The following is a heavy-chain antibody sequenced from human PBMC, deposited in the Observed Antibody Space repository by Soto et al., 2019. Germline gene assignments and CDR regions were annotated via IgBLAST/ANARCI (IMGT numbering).Heavy chain of an antibody. CDR1: GFSFSNHG. D-gene: IGHD3-10*01. CDR3: AKDLKVSGGFHGSLNYYYGMDV. J-gene: IGHJ6*02. V-gene: IGHV3-30*18. CDR2: ISYDGNVK. Sequence: SLRLSCAASGFSFSNHGMQWVRQAPGKVLEWVAVISYDGNVKYYTDSVKGRFTISRDNSQSTLFLQMDSLRPEDAAVYYCAKDLKVSGGFHGSLNYYYGMDVWGQGTTVTVSS.